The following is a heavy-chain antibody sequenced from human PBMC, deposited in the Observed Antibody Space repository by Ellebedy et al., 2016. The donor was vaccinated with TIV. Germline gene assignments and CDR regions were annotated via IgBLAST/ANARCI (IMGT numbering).Heavy chain of an antibody. CDR1: GFTFGRHG. CDR2: ISSSSSTM. D-gene: IGHD3/OR15-3a*01. CDR3: ARGLDNY. J-gene: IGHJ4*02. V-gene: IGHV3-48*02. Sequence: PGGSLRLSCAASGFTFGRHGMNWVRQAPGKGLEWLSYISSSSSTMYYADSVKGRFTISRDNAKNSLYLQMNNLRDEDTAVYYCARGLDNYWGQGTLVAVSS.